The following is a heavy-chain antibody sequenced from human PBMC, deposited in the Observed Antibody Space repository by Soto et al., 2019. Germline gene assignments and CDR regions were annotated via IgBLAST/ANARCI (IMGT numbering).Heavy chain of an antibody. V-gene: IGHV3-30*18. J-gene: IGHJ6*02. CDR2: ISFDGTKK. CDR1: GFIFSNYG. CDR3: AKDRDWNWNWHPNYYYGMDV. Sequence: HPGGSLRLSCAASGFIFSNYGMHWVRQAPGRGLQCVALISFDGTKKYYTDSVKGRFSISRDNSKNTLYLQMNSLRGEDTAVYYCAKDRDWNWNWHPNYYYGMDVWGQGTTVTVSS. D-gene: IGHD1-1*01.